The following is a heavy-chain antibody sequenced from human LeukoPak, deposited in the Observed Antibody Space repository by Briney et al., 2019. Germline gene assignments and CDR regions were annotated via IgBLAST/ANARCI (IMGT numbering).Heavy chain of an antibody. CDR3: ARELSNDAFDI. CDR2: IYYSGGT. J-gene: IGHJ3*02. Sequence: SETLSLTCTVSGGSISSYYWSWIRQPPGKGLEWIGYIYYSGGTNYNPSLKSRVTISVDTSKNQFSLKLSSVTAADTAVYYCARELSNDAFDIWGQGTMVTVSS. V-gene: IGHV4-59*01. D-gene: IGHD3-3*02. CDR1: GGSISSYY.